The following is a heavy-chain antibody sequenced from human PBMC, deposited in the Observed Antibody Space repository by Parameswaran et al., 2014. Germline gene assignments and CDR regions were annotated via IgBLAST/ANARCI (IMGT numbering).Heavy chain of an antibody. J-gene: IGHJ6*02. V-gene: IGHV6-1*01. Sequence: WIRQSPSRGLEWLGRTYYRSKWYNDYTVSVKSRITIKPDTSKNQFSLHLDSVTPEDTAVYYCARDLLDDVRSGDYYGLDVWGQGTTVTVSS. D-gene: IGHD6-25*01. CDR3: ARDLLDDVRSGDYYGLDV. CDR2: TYYRSKWYN.